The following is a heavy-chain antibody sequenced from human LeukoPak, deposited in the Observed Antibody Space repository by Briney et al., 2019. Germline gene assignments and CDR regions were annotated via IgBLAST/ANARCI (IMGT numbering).Heavy chain of an antibody. J-gene: IGHJ4*02. Sequence: GGSLRLSCAASGFTFSSYAMHWVRQAPGKGLVWVAVISYDGSNKYYADSVKGRFTISRDNSKNTLYLQMDSLRAEDTAMFYCAKGGLWDIVVVPAATSPAHFDSWGPGTLVTVSS. CDR2: ISYDGSNK. D-gene: IGHD2-2*01. CDR3: AKGGLWDIVVVPAATSPAHFDS. V-gene: IGHV3-30-3*01. CDR1: GFTFSSYA.